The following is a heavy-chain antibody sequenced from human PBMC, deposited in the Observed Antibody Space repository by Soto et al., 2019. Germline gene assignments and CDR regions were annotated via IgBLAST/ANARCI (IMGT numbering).Heavy chain of an antibody. V-gene: IGHV1-18*01. CDR3: ARVNDYCDYRGYQSYYYMDF. CDR2: ISAYNGNT. D-gene: IGHD3-22*01. CDR1: GNTFTSYG. J-gene: IGHJ6*03. Sequence: SVKLSWKASGNTFTSYGISWVRQAPAQGLEWMGWISAYNGNTNYAQKLQGRVTMTTDTSTSTAYMELTSLRSDDTAVYYCARVNDYCDYRGYQSYYYMDFRGKGTTVTVSS.